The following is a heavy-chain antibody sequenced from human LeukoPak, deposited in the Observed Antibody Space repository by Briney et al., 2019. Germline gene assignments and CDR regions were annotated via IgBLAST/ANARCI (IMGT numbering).Heavy chain of an antibody. J-gene: IGHJ4*02. CDR3: ARSQATAMVSDY. V-gene: IGHV4-39*01. CDR1: GGSLNISSYY. CDR2: IYYRGRT. D-gene: IGHD2-2*01. Sequence: KPSETLSLTCTVFGGSLNISSYYWGWIRQPPGKGLEWIGSIYYRGRTYYNPSLKIRVTIFVDTSKNQFSLKLNSVTAADTAVYYCARSQATAMVSDYWGQGTLVTVSS.